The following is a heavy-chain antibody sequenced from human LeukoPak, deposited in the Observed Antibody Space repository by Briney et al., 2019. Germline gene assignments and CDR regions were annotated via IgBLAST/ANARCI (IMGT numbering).Heavy chain of an antibody. CDR3: AKEGSGDYTFDY. V-gene: IGHV3-9*01. Sequence: PGRSLRLSCAASGFTLDDYAMHWVRQAPGKGLEWASGISWNCGSIGYADSVKGRFTISRDNAKNSLYLQMNSLRAEDTALYYCAKEGSGDYTFDYWGQGTLVTVSS. CDR2: ISWNCGSI. J-gene: IGHJ4*02. D-gene: IGHD4-17*01. CDR1: GFTLDDYA.